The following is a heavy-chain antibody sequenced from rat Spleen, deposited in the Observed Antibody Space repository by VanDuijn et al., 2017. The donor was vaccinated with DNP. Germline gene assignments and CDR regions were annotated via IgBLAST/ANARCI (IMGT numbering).Heavy chain of an antibody. CDR1: GFTFSDYY. D-gene: IGHD1-12*02. CDR3: AREGDYYDGSYVDALDA. Sequence: EVQLVESGGGLVQPGNSLKLSCAASGFTFSDYYMAWVPQAPKKGLEWVATISYDGSRTYYRDSVKGRFTISRDNAKNTQYLQMDSLRSEDTATYYCAREGDYYDGSYVDALDAWGQGTSVTVSS. V-gene: IGHV5S10*01. CDR2: ISYDGSRT. J-gene: IGHJ4*01.